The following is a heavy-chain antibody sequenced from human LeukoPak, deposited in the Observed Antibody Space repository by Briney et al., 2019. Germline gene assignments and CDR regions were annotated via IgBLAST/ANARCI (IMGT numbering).Heavy chain of an antibody. CDR2: ISAANHI. J-gene: IGHJ5*02. CDR3: GREGCSNVRCYGASDA. CDR1: GFDFNYYA. Sequence: PGGSLRLSCVASGFDFNYYAMNWVRQAPGKGLEWVSSISAANHIYYSDSVKGRFSISRDNAGNALFLQMHSLRGEDTAVYYCGREGCSNVRCYGASDAWGQGTLVTVSS. V-gene: IGHV3-69-1*02. D-gene: IGHD2-2*01.